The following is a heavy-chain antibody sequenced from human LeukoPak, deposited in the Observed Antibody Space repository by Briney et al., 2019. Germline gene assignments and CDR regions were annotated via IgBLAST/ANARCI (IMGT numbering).Heavy chain of an antibody. CDR3: ASNSYGYHMRAT. CDR2: ISSSSSYI. J-gene: IGHJ5*02. D-gene: IGHD5-18*01. V-gene: IGHV3-21*01. Sequence: PGGSLRLSCAASGFTFSSYSMNWVRQAPGKGLEWVSSISSSSSYIYYADSVKGRFTISRDNAKNSLYLQMNSLRAEDTAVYYCASNSYGYHMRATWGQGTLVTVSS. CDR1: GFTFSSYS.